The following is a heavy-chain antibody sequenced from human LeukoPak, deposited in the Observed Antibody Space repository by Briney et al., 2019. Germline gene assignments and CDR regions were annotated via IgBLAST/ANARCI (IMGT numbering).Heavy chain of an antibody. D-gene: IGHD5-12*01. V-gene: IGHV3-48*03. Sequence: GGSLRLSCAASGFTFSSYEMNWVRQAPGKGLEWVSYISSSGSTIYYADSVKGRFTISRDNAKNSLYLQMNSLRAEDTAVYYCARGRGNSGYRYYYYYYYMDVWGKGTTVTISS. CDR3: ARGRGNSGYRYYYYYYYMDV. CDR1: GFTFSSYE. J-gene: IGHJ6*03. CDR2: ISSSGSTI.